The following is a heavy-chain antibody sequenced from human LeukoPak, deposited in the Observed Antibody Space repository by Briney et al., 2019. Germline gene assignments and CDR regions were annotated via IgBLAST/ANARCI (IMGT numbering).Heavy chain of an antibody. CDR3: ASSTESTIDY. V-gene: IGHV4-34*01. J-gene: IGHJ4*02. CDR2: INHSGST. CDR1: GGSFSGYY. Sequence: SETLSLTCAVYGGSFSGYYWSWIRQPPGKGLEWIGEINHSGSTNYNPSLKSRATISVDTSKNQFSLKLSSVTAADTAVYYCASSTESTIDYWGQGTLVTVSS. D-gene: IGHD5/OR15-5a*01.